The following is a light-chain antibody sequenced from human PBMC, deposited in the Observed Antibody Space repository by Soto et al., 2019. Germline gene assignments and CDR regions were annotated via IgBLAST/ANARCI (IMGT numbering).Light chain of an antibody. CDR3: AAWDDSRNGHV. J-gene: IGLJ1*01. Sequence: VLTQPHSASGTPGQRVTISCSGSSSNIGTSSVHWFQQLPGTAPKLLISTTNQRPSGVPERFSGSKSGTSASLAISGLQSEDEADYYCAAWDDSRNGHVFGTGTKVTV. V-gene: IGLV1-44*01. CDR1: SSNIGTSS. CDR2: TTN.